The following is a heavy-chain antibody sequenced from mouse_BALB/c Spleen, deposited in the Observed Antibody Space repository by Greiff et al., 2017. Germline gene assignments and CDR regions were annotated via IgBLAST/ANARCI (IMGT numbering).Heavy chain of an antibody. CDR2: IWAGGST. Sequence: QVQLQQSGPGLVAPSQSLSITCTVSGFSLTSYGVHWVRQPPGKGLEWLGVIWAGGSTNYNSALMSRLSISKDNSKSQVFLKMNSLQTDDTAMYYCARVRYDGDYYAMDYWGQGTSVTVSS. J-gene: IGHJ4*01. V-gene: IGHV2-9*02. CDR3: ARVRYDGDYYAMDY. CDR1: GFSLTSYG. D-gene: IGHD2-14*01.